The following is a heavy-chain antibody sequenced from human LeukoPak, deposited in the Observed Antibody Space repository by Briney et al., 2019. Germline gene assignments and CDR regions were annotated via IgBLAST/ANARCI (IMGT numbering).Heavy chain of an antibody. V-gene: IGHV3-30*03. J-gene: IGHJ4*02. CDR2: IPYDGSNN. Sequence: GGSLRLSCAASGFTFSSYSMNWVRQAPGKGLEWVAVIPYDGSNNYYSDSVKGRFTISRDNSKNTLYLQMNSLRPEDTAVYYCARSEGTTVTMFDYWGQGTLVTVSS. CDR1: GFTFSSYS. CDR3: ARSEGTTVTMFDY. D-gene: IGHD4-17*01.